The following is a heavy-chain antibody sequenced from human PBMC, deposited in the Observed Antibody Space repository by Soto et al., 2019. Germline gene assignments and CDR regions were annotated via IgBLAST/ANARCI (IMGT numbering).Heavy chain of an antibody. CDR2: ISYDGSNK. J-gene: IGHJ4*02. CDR1: GFTFSSYG. Sequence: VGSLRLSCAASGFTFSSYGMHWVRQAPVKGLEWVAVISYDGSNKYYADSVKGRFTISRDNSKNTLYLQMNSLRAEDTAVYYCAKDLGYSYGLSPVDYWGQGTLVTVSS. D-gene: IGHD5-18*01. CDR3: AKDLGYSYGLSPVDY. V-gene: IGHV3-30*18.